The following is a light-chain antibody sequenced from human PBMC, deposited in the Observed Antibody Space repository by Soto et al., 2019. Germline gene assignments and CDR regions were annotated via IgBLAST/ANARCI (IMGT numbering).Light chain of an antibody. CDR2: GAS. J-gene: IGKJ1*01. Sequence: EIVLTQSPGTLSLSPGERATLSCRASQSVRRNSLDWYQQKRAQAPRLLIYGASKSATGIPDRISGSRSGTDFTLTISRFDTKDFAVYYCQQYYNSPWKWGQGTMVDSK. CDR3: QQYYNSPWK. V-gene: IGKV3-20*01. CDR1: QSVRRNS.